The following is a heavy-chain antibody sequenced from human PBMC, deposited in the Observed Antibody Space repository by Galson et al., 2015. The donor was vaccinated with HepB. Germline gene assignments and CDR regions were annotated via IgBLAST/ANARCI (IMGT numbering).Heavy chain of an antibody. V-gene: IGHV1-69*13. CDR2: IIPIFGTA. Sequence: SVKVSCKASGGTFSSYAISWVRQAPGQGLEWMGGIIPIFGTANYAQKFQGRVTITADESTSTAYMELSSLRSEDTAVYYCARLASPTMVRVTHAFDIWGQGTMVTVSS. D-gene: IGHD3-10*01. J-gene: IGHJ3*02. CDR3: ARLASPTMVRVTHAFDI. CDR1: GGTFSSYA.